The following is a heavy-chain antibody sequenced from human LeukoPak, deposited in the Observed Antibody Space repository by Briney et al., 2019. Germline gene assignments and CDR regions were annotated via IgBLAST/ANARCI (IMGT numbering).Heavy chain of an antibody. Sequence: GGSLRLSCAASGFTVSSNYMSWVCQAPGKGLEWVSVIYSGGSTYYADSVKGRFTISRDNSKNTLYLQMNSLRAEDTAVYYCARDKQWLKPYGMDVWGQGTTVTVSS. D-gene: IGHD6-19*01. V-gene: IGHV3-66*01. CDR3: ARDKQWLKPYGMDV. J-gene: IGHJ6*02. CDR2: IYSGGST. CDR1: GFTVSSNY.